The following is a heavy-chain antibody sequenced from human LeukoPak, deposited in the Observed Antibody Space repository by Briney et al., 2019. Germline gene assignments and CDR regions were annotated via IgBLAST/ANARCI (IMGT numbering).Heavy chain of an antibody. CDR2: INHSGST. CDR1: GGSFSGYY. J-gene: IGHJ4*02. Sequence: PSETLSLTCAVYGGSFSGYYWSWIRQPPGKGLEWIGEINHSGSTNYNPSLKSRVTISVDTSKNQFSLKLSSVTAADTAVYYCARDSASYYYDSSEDYWGQGTLVTVSS. D-gene: IGHD3-22*01. V-gene: IGHV4-34*01. CDR3: ARDSASYYYDSSEDY.